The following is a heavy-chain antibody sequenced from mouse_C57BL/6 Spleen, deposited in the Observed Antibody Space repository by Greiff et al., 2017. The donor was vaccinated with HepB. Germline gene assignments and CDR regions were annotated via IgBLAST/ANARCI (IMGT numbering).Heavy chain of an antibody. CDR2: ISSGGSYT. J-gene: IGHJ2*01. CDR3: ARNVYYGSSYYFDY. CDR1: GFTFSSYG. V-gene: IGHV5-6*01. Sequence: EVQRVESGGDLVKPGGSLKLSCAASGFTFSSYGMSWVRQTPDKRLEWVATISSGGSYTYYPDSVKGRFTIYRDNAKNTMYLQMSSLKSEDTAMYYCARNVYYGSSYYFDYGGQGTTLTVSS. D-gene: IGHD1-1*01.